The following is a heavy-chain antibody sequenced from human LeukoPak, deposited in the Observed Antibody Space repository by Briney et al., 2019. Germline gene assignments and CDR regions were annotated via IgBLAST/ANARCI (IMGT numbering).Heavy chain of an antibody. Sequence: QPGGSLRLSCAASGFTFSSYWMTWVRQAPGKGLEWVANIKQDESEKYYVDSVKGRFTISRDNAKNSLYLQMNSLRAEDTAVYYCARDSERAGVHGMDVWGQGTAVTVSS. CDR1: GFTFSSYW. CDR2: IKQDESEK. D-gene: IGHD1-26*01. J-gene: IGHJ6*02. CDR3: ARDSERAGVHGMDV. V-gene: IGHV3-7*05.